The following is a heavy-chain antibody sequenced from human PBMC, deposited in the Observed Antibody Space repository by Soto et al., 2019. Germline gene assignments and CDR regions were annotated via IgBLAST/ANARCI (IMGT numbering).Heavy chain of an antibody. Sequence: QITLKESGPPLVKPTQTLTLTCTFSGFSLSTSGVGVGWIRQPPGKALEWFALIYWDDDKRYSPSLKSRLTITKDTSKNQVVLTMTNMDPVDTATYYCAPTFRGGIVATITGTTKYSFDYWGQGTLVTVSS. V-gene: IGHV2-5*02. D-gene: IGHD5-12*01. CDR3: APTFRGGIVATITGTTKYSFDY. J-gene: IGHJ4*02. CDR2: IYWDDDK. CDR1: GFSLSTSGVG.